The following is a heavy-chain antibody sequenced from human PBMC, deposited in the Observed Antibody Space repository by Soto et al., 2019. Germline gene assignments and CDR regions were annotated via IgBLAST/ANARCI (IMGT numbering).Heavy chain of an antibody. V-gene: IGHV1-2*04. CDR1: GYTFTGYY. D-gene: IGHD3-3*01. CDR3: ARQRGFWSGYYSFDY. Sequence: GASVKVSCKASGYTFTGYYMHWVRQAPGQGLEWMGWINPNSGGTNYAQKFQGWVTMTRDTSISTAYMELSRLRSDDTAVYYCARQRGFWSGYYSFDYWGQGTLVTVSS. J-gene: IGHJ4*02. CDR2: INPNSGGT.